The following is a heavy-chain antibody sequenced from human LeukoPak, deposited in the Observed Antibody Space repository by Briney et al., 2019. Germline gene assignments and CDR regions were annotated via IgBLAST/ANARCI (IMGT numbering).Heavy chain of an antibody. CDR1: GASIRSYY. CDR3: ARDTRSYDSSGYYFFDF. Sequence: SETLSLTCTVSGASIRSYYWNWLRQPPGKGLEWIGYINYSGSTNSNPSLKSRATISMDTSKHHFSLKLSSVTAADTAVYFCARDTRSYDSSGYYFFDFWGQGTLVTVSS. J-gene: IGHJ4*02. D-gene: IGHD3-22*01. V-gene: IGHV4-59*01. CDR2: INYSGST.